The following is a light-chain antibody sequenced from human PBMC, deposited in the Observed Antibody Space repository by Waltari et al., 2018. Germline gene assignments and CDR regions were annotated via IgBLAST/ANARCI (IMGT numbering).Light chain of an antibody. CDR1: QGISNS. CDR2: AAS. J-gene: IGKJ1*01. V-gene: IGKV1-9*01. CDR3: QQLDTYPPWT. Sequence: DIQLTQAPSFLSASVGDRVTVTCRASQGISNSLAWYQQKPGRAPKLLIYAASTLQSGVPSRFSGSGSGTAFALTTSSLQPEDFATYYCQQLDTYPPWTFGQGTKVELK.